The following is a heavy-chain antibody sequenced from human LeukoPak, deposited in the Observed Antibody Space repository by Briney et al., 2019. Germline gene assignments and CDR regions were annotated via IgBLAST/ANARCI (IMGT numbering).Heavy chain of an antibody. D-gene: IGHD4-17*01. CDR3: ARALRTGQGDYVPVL. V-gene: IGHV5-51*01. CDR1: GSIFTNYW. J-gene: IGHJ4*02. Sequence: GASLHISCKSSGSIFTNYWIGWVRALPGKRLEWMAISYPGDSETKYSPSFQRQVTISADKSISTAYLQWSSLTASDTAMYYCARALRTGQGDYVPVLWGQGTLVTVSS. CDR2: SYPGDSET.